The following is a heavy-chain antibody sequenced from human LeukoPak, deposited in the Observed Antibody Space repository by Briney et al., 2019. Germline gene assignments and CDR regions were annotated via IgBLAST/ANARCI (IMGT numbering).Heavy chain of an antibody. D-gene: IGHD6-13*01. CDR1: GFTFSSYE. CDR3: ARSTSSSWYYIDV. V-gene: IGHV3-48*03. CDR2: ISSSGRTI. Sequence: GGSLGLSCAASGFTFSSYEMNWVRQAPGKGLEWVSYISSSGRTIYYADSVKGRFTISRDNAKNSLYLQMNSLRAGDTAVYYCARSTSSSWYYIDVWGKGTTVTISS. J-gene: IGHJ6*03.